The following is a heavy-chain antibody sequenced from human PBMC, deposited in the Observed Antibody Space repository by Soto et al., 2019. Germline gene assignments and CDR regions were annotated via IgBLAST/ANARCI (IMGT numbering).Heavy chain of an antibody. CDR2: ISGSGGST. D-gene: IGHD2-15*01. J-gene: IGHJ5*02. V-gene: IGHV3-23*01. Sequence: EVQLLESGGGLVQPGGSLRLSCAASGFTFSGYAMSWVRQAPGKGLEWVSAISGSGGSTYYADSVKGRFTISRDNSKNTLYLQMNSLRAEDTAVYYCAKDGEQDIVVVVAATPNWFDPWGQGTLVTVSS. CDR3: AKDGEQDIVVVVAATPNWFDP. CDR1: GFTFSGYA.